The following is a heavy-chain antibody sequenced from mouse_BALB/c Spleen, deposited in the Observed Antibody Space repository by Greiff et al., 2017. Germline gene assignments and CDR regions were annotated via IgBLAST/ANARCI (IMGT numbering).Heavy chain of an antibody. J-gene: IGHJ3*01. CDR1: GFTINDYY. V-gene: IGHV14-4*02. CDR3: KAGWVNRRFAY. Sequence: EVQLQESGAELVRSGASVKLSCTASGFTINDYYMHWVKQRPEQGLEWSGWIDPENGDTEYAPKLQGKATMTADTSSNIAYLQLSSLTSEDTAVYYCKAGWVNRRFAYWGQGTLVTVSA. D-gene: IGHD2-13*01. CDR2: IDPENGDT.